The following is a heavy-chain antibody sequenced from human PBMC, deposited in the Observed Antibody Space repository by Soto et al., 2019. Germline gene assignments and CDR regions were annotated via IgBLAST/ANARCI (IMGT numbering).Heavy chain of an antibody. D-gene: IGHD2-15*01. V-gene: IGHV3-30-3*01. Sequence: QVQLVESGGGVVQPGRSLRLSCAASGFTFSSYAMHWVRQAPGKGLEWVAVISYDGSNKYYADSVKGRFTISRDNSKNTLYLQMNSLIAADTAVYYCARVPSSSGRAHFDYWGQGTLVTVSS. CDR3: ARVPSSSGRAHFDY. J-gene: IGHJ4*02. CDR1: GFTFSSYA. CDR2: ISYDGSNK.